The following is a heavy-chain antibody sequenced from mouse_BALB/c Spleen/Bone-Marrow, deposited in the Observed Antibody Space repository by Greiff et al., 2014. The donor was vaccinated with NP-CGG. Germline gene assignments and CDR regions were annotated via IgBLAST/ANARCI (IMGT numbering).Heavy chain of an antibody. J-gene: IGHJ2*01. CDR2: IYPGEGDT. V-gene: IGHV1-87*01. Sequence: VQLQQSGAELARPGASVKLSCKTSGYTFTTYWMQWVKQRPGQGLEWIGAIYPGEGDTRYTQKFKGKATLTTDKSSSTAYIQLSNLTSEDSAVYYCSREPSNWGYYWGQGTTLTVSS. CDR1: GYTFTTYW. CDR3: SREPSNWGYY.